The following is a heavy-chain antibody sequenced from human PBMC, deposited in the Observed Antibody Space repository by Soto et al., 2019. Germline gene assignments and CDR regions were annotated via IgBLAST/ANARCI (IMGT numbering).Heavy chain of an antibody. V-gene: IGHV1-2*02. CDR2: INPNGGVT. D-gene: IGHD5-12*01. Sequence: VQLVQSGAEVKKPGASVKVSCKTSGDSFNDYYIHWVXQAPGQGLEWMGWINPNGGVTKYAQKFEGRVTVTRDTSIRTVYMELSSLRSDDTAVYYCARESGGATATLDYYYFYMDVWGKGTTVTVSS. CDR3: ARESGGATATLDYYYFYMDV. J-gene: IGHJ6*03. CDR1: GDSFNDYY.